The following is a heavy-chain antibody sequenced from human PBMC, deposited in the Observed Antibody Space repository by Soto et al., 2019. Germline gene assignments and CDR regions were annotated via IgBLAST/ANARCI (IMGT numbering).Heavy chain of an antibody. CDR2: IYYSGST. V-gene: IGHV4-39*01. CDR1: GGSISSSSYY. Sequence: SETLSLTCTVSGGSISSSSYYWGWIRQSPGKGLEWIGSIYYSGSTYYNPSLKSRVTISVDTSKDQFSLKLTSVTAADTAVYYCARGRDADFNYYYYYGMDVWGQGTTVTVSS. CDR3: ARGRDADFNYYYYYGMDV. J-gene: IGHJ6*02. D-gene: IGHD3-3*01.